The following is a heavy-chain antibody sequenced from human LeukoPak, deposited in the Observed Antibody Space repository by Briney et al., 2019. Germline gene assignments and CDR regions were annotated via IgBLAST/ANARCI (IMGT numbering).Heavy chain of an antibody. J-gene: IGHJ4*02. CDR3: ARDSPISGYDLPSVDY. V-gene: IGHV3-7*01. Sequence: GGSLRLSCAASGFTFSSYWMSWVRQAPGKGLEWVANIKQDGSEKYYVDSVKGRFTISRDNAKNSLYLQMNSLRAEDTAVYYCARDSPISGYDLPSVDYWGQGTLVTVSS. CDR2: IKQDGSEK. D-gene: IGHD5-12*01. CDR1: GFTFSSYW.